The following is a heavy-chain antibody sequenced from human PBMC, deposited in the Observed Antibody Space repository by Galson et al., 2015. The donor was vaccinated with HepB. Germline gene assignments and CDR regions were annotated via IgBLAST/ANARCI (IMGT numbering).Heavy chain of an antibody. Sequence: SLRLSCAASGFTFSSYGMHWVRQAPGKGLEWVAVISYDGSNKYYADSVKGRFTISRDNSKNTLYLQMNSLRAEDTAVYYCAKDTHYDLRVFDPWGQGTLVTVSS. CDR3: AKDTHYDLRVFDP. CDR1: GFTFSSYG. CDR2: ISYDGSNK. J-gene: IGHJ5*02. D-gene: IGHD3-3*01. V-gene: IGHV3-30*18.